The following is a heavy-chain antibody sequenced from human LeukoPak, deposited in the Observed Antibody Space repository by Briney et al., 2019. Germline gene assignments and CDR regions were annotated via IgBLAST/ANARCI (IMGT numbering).Heavy chain of an antibody. CDR2: VSGSAGST. D-gene: IGHD1-14*01. V-gene: IGHV3-23*01. J-gene: IGHJ4*02. CDR3: VKVTGTTGFDY. Sequence: GGSLILSCAASGFTFSTYAMSWVRQAPGQGLEWVSVVSGSAGSTSYADSVKGRFTISRDNSKNTLYLQMNSLRAEDTAVYYCVKVTGTTGFDYWGQGTLVTVSS. CDR1: GFTFSTYA.